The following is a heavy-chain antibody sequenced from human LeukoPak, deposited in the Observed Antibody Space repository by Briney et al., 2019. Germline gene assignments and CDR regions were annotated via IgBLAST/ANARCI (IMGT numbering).Heavy chain of an antibody. Sequence: PGGSLRLSCEASGFTFSSHWMHWVRQVPGKGLVWVARIRGDENEIDYADSVKGRFTISRDNAKNTLYLQMNSLRDEDMALYYCAKYIHLHRIWAVAGYDYWGQGTLVTVSS. CDR2: IRGDENEI. CDR3: AKYIHLHRIWAVAGYDY. D-gene: IGHD6-19*01. CDR1: GFTFSSHW. V-gene: IGHV3-74*01. J-gene: IGHJ4*02.